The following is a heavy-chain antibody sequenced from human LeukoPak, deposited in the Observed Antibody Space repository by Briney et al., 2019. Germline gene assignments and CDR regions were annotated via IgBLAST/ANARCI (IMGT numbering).Heavy chain of an antibody. J-gene: IGHJ6*03. CDR3: ARGPGYSGYDWNMDV. V-gene: IGHV4-34*01. CDR1: VGSFSGYY. Sequence: SETLPLTCAVYVGSFSGYYWSWIRQPPGKGLEWIGEINHSGSTNYNQSLKSRVTISVDTSKNQFSLKLSSVTAADTAVYYCARGPGYSGYDWNMDVWGKGTTVTVSS. D-gene: IGHD5-12*01. CDR2: INHSGST.